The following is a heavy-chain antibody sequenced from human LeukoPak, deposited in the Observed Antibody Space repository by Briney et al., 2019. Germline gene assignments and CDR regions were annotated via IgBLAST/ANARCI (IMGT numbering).Heavy chain of an antibody. CDR2: MSYDGSNK. V-gene: IGHV3-30*04. Sequence: PGGSLRLSCAASGFTFSSYAMHWVRQAPGKGLEWVAVMSYDGSNKYYADSVKGRFTISRDNSKNTLYLQMNSLRAEDTAVYYCARVGDYGSGSYGYWGQGTLVTVSS. J-gene: IGHJ4*02. CDR1: GFTFSSYA. CDR3: ARVGDYGSGSYGY. D-gene: IGHD3-10*01.